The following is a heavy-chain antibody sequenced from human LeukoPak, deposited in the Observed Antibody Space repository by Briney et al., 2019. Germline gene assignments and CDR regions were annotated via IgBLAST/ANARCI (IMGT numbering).Heavy chain of an antibody. J-gene: IGHJ4*02. CDR2: IRYDGSNK. CDR1: GFTFSSYG. Sequence: PGGSLRLSCAASGFTFSSYGMHWVRQAPGKGLEWVAFIRYDGSNKYYADSGKGRFTISRDNSKNTLYLQMNSLRAEDTAVYYCAKDSPAENWNDLPHYWGQGTLVTVSS. V-gene: IGHV3-30*02. CDR3: AKDSPAENWNDLPHY. D-gene: IGHD1-1*01.